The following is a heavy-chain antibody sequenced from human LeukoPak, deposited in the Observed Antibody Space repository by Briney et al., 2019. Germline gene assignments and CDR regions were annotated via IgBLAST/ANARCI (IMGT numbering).Heavy chain of an antibody. D-gene: IGHD2-2*01. Sequence: SVKVSCKVSGYTLTELSMHWVRQAPGKGLEWMGGFDPEDGETIYAQKFQGRVTMTEDTSTDTAYMELSSLSSEDTAVYYCATGVGPPDYFDYWGQGTLVTVSS. J-gene: IGHJ4*02. CDR2: FDPEDGET. CDR1: GYTLTELS. CDR3: ATGVGPPDYFDY. V-gene: IGHV1-24*01.